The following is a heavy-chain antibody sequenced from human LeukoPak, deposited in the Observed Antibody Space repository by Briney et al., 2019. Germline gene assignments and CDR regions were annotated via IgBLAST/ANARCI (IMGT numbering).Heavy chain of an antibody. J-gene: IGHJ4*02. CDR3: AKDERNWNYNLASQTYD. D-gene: IGHD1-7*01. CDR1: GFTFSSSS. CDR2: ITSSSSTI. Sequence: GRSLRLSCAASGFTFSSSSVNWVRQAPGKGLEWVSYITSSSSTIYYADSVKGRFTISRDNAKNSLYLQMSSLRAEDTAVYYCAKDERNWNYNLASQTYDWGQGTLVTVSS. V-gene: IGHV3-48*01.